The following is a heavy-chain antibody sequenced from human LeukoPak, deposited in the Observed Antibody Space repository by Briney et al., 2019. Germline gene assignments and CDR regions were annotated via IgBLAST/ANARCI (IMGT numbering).Heavy chain of an antibody. CDR2: IYHSGTT. CDR1: GAFITNSHW. V-gene: IGHV4-4*02. CDR3: ARGDCSGGSCYSSWFDP. D-gene: IGHD2-15*01. J-gene: IGHJ5*02. Sequence: SGTLSLTCAVSGAFITNSHWWSWARQPPGKGLEWIGEIYHSGTTNYNPSLQSRVTMSVDKSKNQFSLKLSSVTAADTAVYYCARGDCSGGSCYSSWFDPWGQGTLVTVSS.